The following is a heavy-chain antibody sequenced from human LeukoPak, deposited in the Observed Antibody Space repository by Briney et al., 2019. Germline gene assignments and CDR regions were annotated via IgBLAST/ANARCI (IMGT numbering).Heavy chain of an antibody. CDR3: AREIGRRTVTTFTVYYGMDV. D-gene: IGHD4-17*01. J-gene: IGHJ6*02. CDR2: IYSGGST. V-gene: IGHV3-53*01. CDR1: GFTVSSNY. Sequence: GGSLRLSCAASGFTVSSNYMSWVRQAPGKGLEWVLVIYSGGSTYYADSVKGRFTISRDNSKNTLYLQMNSLRAEDTAVYYCAREIGRRTVTTFTVYYGMDVWGQGTTVTVSS.